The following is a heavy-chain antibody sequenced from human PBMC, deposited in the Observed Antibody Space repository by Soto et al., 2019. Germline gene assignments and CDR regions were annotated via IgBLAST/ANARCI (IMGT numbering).Heavy chain of an antibody. J-gene: IGHJ4*02. Sequence: GGSLRLSCAASGFTFSSYEMNWVRQAPGKGLEWVSYISSSGSTIYYADSVKGRFTISRDNAKNSLYLQMNSLRAEDTAVYYCARGEYYYDSSGYYLFDYWGQGTLVTVPS. CDR2: ISSSGSTI. CDR1: GFTFSSYE. D-gene: IGHD3-22*01. CDR3: ARGEYYYDSSGYYLFDY. V-gene: IGHV3-48*03.